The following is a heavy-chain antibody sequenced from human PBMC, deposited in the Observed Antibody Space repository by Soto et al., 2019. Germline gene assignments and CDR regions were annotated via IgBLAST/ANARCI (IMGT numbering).Heavy chain of an antibody. J-gene: IGHJ4*02. CDR1: GFTFSNAW. V-gene: IGHV3-15*01. CDR2: IKGEADGGTT. Sequence: VGSLRLSCAASGFTFSNAWMSWVRQAPGKGLEWVGRIKGEADGGTTDYAAPVKGRITISRDHSKDTLYLHMNSLKTEDTAVYYCTTGLSNGYYNFDYWGQGTQVTISS. D-gene: IGHD3-22*01. CDR3: TTGLSNGYYNFDY.